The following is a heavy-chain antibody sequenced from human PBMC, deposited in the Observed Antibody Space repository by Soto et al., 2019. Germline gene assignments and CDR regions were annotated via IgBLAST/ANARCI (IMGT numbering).Heavy chain of an antibody. J-gene: IGHJ6*03. D-gene: IGHD2-15*01. CDR2: INHSGST. Sequence: PSETLSLTCAVYGGSFSGYYWSWIRQPPGKGLEWIGEINHSGSTNYNPSLKSRVTISVDTSKNQFSLKLSSVTAADTAVYYCARFLGPNLGYCSGGSCSDTYYYMDVWGKGTTVTVSS. V-gene: IGHV4-34*01. CDR1: GGSFSGYY. CDR3: ARFLGPNLGYCSGGSCSDTYYYMDV.